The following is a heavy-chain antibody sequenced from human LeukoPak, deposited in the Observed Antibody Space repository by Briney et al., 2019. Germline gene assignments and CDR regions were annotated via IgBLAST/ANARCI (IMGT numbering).Heavy chain of an antibody. CDR2: ISGSGGST. V-gene: IGHV3-23*01. CDR3: AKDAGYCSGGSCYSPYYFDY. J-gene: IGHJ4*02. D-gene: IGHD2-15*01. Sequence: PGGSLRLSCAASGFTFSSYAMSWVRQAPGKGLEWVSAISGSGGSTYYADSVKGRFTISRDNSKNTLYLQMNSLRAEDTAVYYCAKDAGYCSGGSCYSPYYFDYWGQGTLVTVSS. CDR1: GFTFSSYA.